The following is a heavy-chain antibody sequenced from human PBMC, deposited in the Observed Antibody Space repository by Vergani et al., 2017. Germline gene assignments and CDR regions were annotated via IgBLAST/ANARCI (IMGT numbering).Heavy chain of an antibody. CDR2: IYHSGST. J-gene: IGHJ6*03. CDR1: GGSISSGDYS. D-gene: IGHD2-2*01. CDR3: ARVASGSTSSHYYMDV. Sequence: QLQLQESGSGLVKPSQTLSLTCAVSGGSISSGDYSWSWIRQPPGKGLEWIGYIYHSGSTNYNPSLKSRVTISVDTSKNQFSLKLSSVTAADTAVYYCARVASGSTSSHYYMDVWGKGTTVTVSS. V-gene: IGHV4-30-2*01.